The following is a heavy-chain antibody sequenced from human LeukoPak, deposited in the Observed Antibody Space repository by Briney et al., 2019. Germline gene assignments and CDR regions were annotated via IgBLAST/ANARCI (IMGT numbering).Heavy chain of an antibody. CDR3: ARDSPYGFGELSTTGDY. CDR2: IYYSGST. D-gene: IGHD3-10*01. V-gene: IGHV4-39*07. Sequence: PSETLSLTCTVSGGSISSSSYYWGWIRQPPGKGLEWIGSIYYSGSTYYNPSLKSRVTISVDTSKNQFSLKLSSVTAADTAVYYCARDSPYGFGELSTTGDYWGQGTLVTVSS. J-gene: IGHJ4*02. CDR1: GGSISSSSYY.